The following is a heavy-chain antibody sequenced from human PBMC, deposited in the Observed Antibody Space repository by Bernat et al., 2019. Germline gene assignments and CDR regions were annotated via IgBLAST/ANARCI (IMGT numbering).Heavy chain of an antibody. CDR2: ISDSGGIT. J-gene: IGHJ4*02. D-gene: IGHD3-3*01. V-gene: IGHV3-23*01. CDR3: AKVDITIFGATDY. CDR1: GFTFSSYA. Sequence: EVLLLESGGGLLQPGGSLRLSCAASGFTFSSYAMSWFRQAPGKGLEWVSGISDSGGITYYADSVKGRFTVSRDNSKNTLYLQVNSLRAEDTAVYFCAKVDITIFGATDYWGPGTLVTVSS.